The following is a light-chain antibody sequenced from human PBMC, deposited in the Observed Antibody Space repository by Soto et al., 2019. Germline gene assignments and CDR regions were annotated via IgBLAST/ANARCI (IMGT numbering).Light chain of an antibody. CDR3: IQSLQTPLT. CDR1: PNLLHSNGYNY. CDR2: LGS. V-gene: IGKV2-28*01. Sequence: DIVMTQSPLSLPVTPGEPASISCRSSPNLLHSNGYNYLGWYLQKPGQSPQLLIFLGSTRASGVPDRFSGSGSGTDLTLKISRVEAEDVGVYYCIQSLQTPLTFGGGTKVESK. J-gene: IGKJ4*01.